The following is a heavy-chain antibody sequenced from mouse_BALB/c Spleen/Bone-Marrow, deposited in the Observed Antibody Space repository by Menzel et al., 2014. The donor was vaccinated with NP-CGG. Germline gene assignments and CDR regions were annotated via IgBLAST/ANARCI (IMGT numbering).Heavy chain of an antibody. V-gene: IGHV2-9*02. CDR3: ARDGATATLAY. J-gene: IGHJ3*01. Sequence: VQLQESGPGLVAPSQSLSITCTVSGFSLTSYGVHWVRQPPGKGLEWLGVIWAGGSTNYNSALMSRLSISKDNSKSQVFLKMNRLQTDDTAMYYCARDGATATLAYWGQGTLVTVSA. D-gene: IGHD1-2*01. CDR2: IWAGGST. CDR1: GFSLTSYG.